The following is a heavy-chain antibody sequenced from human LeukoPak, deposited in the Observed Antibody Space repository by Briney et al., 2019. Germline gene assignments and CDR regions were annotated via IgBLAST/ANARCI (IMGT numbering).Heavy chain of an antibody. J-gene: IGHJ4*02. D-gene: IGHD3-10*01. Sequence: LSGGSLRLSCAASGFTFSDYYMSWIRQAPGRGLEWVSAISGSGGNTYYADSVKGRFTISRDNSKNTLYLQMNSLRAEDTAVYYCAKDRRAGSYDYWGQGTLVTVSS. CDR2: ISGSGGNT. CDR1: GFTFSDYY. CDR3: AKDRRAGSYDY. V-gene: IGHV3-23*01.